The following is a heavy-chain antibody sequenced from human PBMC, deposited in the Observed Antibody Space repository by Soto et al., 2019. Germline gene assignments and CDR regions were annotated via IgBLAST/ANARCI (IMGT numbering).Heavy chain of an antibody. V-gene: IGHV6-1*01. Sequence: SQTLSLTFAISGDSVSSTSTAWSWIRQSPSRGLEWLGRAYYRSNWYTDYAVSVKSRVTMSVDTSQNQFSLRLISVTAADTAMYFCVRIRYQSPSSVLWLDPWGQGTPVTVSS. J-gene: IGHJ5*02. D-gene: IGHD3-16*01. CDR3: VRIRYQSPSSVLWLDP. CDR2: AYYRSNWYT. CDR1: GDSVSSTSTA.